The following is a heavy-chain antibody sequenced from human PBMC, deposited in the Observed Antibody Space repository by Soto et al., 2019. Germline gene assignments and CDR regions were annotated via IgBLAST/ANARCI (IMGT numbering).Heavy chain of an antibody. CDR3: ARLPNKSPQN. CDR1: GFTFSSYR. Sequence: EVQLVESGGGLVQPGGSLRLSCVASGFTFSSYRMHWVRQAPGKGLAWVSSISNDGSSIYADPVKGRFTISRDNAKNTLYLQMNSLRAEDTAVYDCARLPNKSPQNWGQGTLVIVSP. V-gene: IGHV3-74*01. J-gene: IGHJ1*01. CDR2: ISNDGSS.